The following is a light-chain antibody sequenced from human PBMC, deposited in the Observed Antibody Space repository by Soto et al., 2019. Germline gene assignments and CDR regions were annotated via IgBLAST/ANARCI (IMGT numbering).Light chain of an antibody. CDR3: QQGHNWPLT. V-gene: IGKV3-15*01. CDR2: GAS. CDR1: QSISSE. Sequence: DIVMTQSPATLSVSPGESATLSCRASQSISSELAWYQQKPGQPPRLLIYGASTRATGVPARFTGSGSGSVFTLTISGLQSEDFAVYYCQQGHNWPLTFGQGTRLEI. J-gene: IGKJ2*01.